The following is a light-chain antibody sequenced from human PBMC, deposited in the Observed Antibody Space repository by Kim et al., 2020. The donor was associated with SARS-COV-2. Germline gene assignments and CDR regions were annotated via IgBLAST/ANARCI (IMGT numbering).Light chain of an antibody. Sequence: QGVTISCTGSSSNIGAGYDVHWYQQIPGAAPKLLVYVNSKRPSGVPDRFSGSKSGTSASLVITGLQSEDEADYYCQSYDSTLSGSVFGGGTQLTVL. CDR1: SSNIGAGYD. J-gene: IGLJ3*02. CDR3: QSYDSTLSGSV. V-gene: IGLV1-40*01. CDR2: VNS.